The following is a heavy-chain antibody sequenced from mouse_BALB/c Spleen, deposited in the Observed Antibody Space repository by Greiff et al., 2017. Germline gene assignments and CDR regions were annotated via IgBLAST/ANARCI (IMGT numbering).Heavy chain of an antibody. D-gene: IGHD2-2*01. J-gene: IGHJ2*01. CDR3: TRWLRRGKLYYFDY. CDR2: INPSNGGT. CDR1: GYTFTSYY. V-gene: IGHV1S81*02. Sequence: QVQLQQPGAELVKPGASVKLSCKASGYTFTSYYMYWVKQRPGQGLEWIGGINPSNGGTNFNEKFKSKATLTVDKSSSTAYMQLSSLTSEDSAVYYCTRWLRRGKLYYFDYWGQGTTLTVSS.